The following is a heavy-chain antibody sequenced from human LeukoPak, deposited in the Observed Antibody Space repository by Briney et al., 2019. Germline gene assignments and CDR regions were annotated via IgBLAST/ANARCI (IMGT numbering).Heavy chain of an antibody. J-gene: IGHJ4*02. Sequence: SETLSLTCAVSGGSISSSYWWSWIRQPPGKGLEWIGSIYYSGSTYYNPSLKSRVTISVDTSKNQFSLKLSSVTAADTAVYYCARHGYYDSSGYYYRYWGQGTLVTVSS. CDR2: IYYSGST. CDR1: GGSISSSYW. V-gene: IGHV4-39*01. CDR3: ARHGYYDSSGYYYRY. D-gene: IGHD3-22*01.